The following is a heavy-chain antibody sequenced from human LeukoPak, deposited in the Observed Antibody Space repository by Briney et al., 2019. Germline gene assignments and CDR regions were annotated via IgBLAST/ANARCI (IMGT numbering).Heavy chain of an antibody. CDR3: VKAVYYGAGSYPLFDP. Sequence: GGSLRLSCSASGFTFSRYAMYWVRQAPGKGLEYVSAVSGNGGSTYYADSVKGRFTISRDNSKNTLYLQMSSLRAEDTAVYYCVKAVYYGAGSYPLFDPWGQGTLVTVSS. J-gene: IGHJ5*02. CDR2: VSGNGGST. D-gene: IGHD3-10*01. V-gene: IGHV3-64D*06. CDR1: GFTFSRYA.